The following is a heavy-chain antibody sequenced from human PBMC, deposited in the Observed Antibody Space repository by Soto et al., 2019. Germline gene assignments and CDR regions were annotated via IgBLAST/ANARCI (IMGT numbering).Heavy chain of an antibody. V-gene: IGHV4-39*01. CDR3: ASSGIAAAGGWNYYYYYGMDV. Sequence: SETLSLTCTVSGGSISSSSYYWGWIRQPPGKGLEWIGSIYYSGSTYYNPSLKSRVTISVDTSKNQFSLKLSSVTAADTAVYYCASSGIAAAGGWNYYYYYGMDVWGKGTRVTVPS. CDR2: IYYSGST. CDR1: GGSISSSSYY. D-gene: IGHD6-13*01. J-gene: IGHJ6*04.